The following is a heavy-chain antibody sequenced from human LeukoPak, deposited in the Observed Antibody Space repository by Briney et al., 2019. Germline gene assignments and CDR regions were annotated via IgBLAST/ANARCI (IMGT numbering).Heavy chain of an antibody. CDR2: ISGSGAAT. J-gene: IGHJ4*02. D-gene: IGHD3-22*01. CDR1: GFTFRTYA. Sequence: GGSLRLSCAASGFTFRTYAMTWLRQAPGKGLEWVSSISGSGAATYNADPLKGRFTISRDNSKNTLYLQMNSLRDEDTAVYYCARESTSSGYYYAPDYWGQGTLVTVS. CDR3: ARESTSSGYYYAPDY. V-gene: IGHV3-23*01.